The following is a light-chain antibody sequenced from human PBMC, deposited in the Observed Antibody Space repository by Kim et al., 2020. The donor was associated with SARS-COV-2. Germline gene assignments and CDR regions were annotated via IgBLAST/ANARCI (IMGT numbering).Light chain of an antibody. CDR3: MQGTVWPYT. J-gene: IGKJ2*01. V-gene: IGKV2-30*01. Sequence: QPASSSCRSSQSLVFRNGNTYLTWFQQRPGQSPRRLIYEVSKRDSGAPDRISGSGSGTDFTLKISRVEAEDVGVYYCMQGTVWPYTFGQGTKLEI. CDR2: EVS. CDR1: QSLVFRNGNTY.